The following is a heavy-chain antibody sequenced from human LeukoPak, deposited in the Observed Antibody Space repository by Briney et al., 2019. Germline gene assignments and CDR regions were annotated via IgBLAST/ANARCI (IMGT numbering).Heavy chain of an antibody. V-gene: IGHV4-34*01. CDR2: ISHSGST. Sequence: MASETLSLTCAVYGGSFSDYFWSWIRQSPGKGLEWIGEISHSGSTTYNPSLRSRVTISGDTSKKQFSLKLSSVTAADTAVYYCVTYYYGSSAPKRNYWGQGILVTVSS. CDR3: VTYYYGSSAPKRNY. CDR1: GGSFSDYF. D-gene: IGHD3-22*01. J-gene: IGHJ4*02.